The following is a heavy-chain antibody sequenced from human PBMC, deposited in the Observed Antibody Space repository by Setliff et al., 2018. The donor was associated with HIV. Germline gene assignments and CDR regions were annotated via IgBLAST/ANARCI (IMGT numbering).Heavy chain of an antibody. CDR2: IDTSEST. D-gene: IGHD3-10*01. V-gene: IGHV4-4*07. J-gene: IGHJ6*03. CDR3: ARSGFGYYYYYMDV. Sequence: SETLSLTCTVSGGSISSCYWNWIRQSAGKGLEWIGRIDTSESTNYNPSLKSRVTMSVDTSNHQFSLKLRSVTAADTAVYYCARSGFGYYYYYMDVWGKGTTVTVS. CDR1: GGSISSCY.